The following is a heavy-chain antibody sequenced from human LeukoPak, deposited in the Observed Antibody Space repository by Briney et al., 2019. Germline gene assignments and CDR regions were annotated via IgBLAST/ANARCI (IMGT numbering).Heavy chain of an antibody. J-gene: IGHJ4*02. CDR2: ISYDGSNK. CDR3: AKDASTPTYYYDSSGQFDY. CDR1: GFTFSSYG. D-gene: IGHD3-22*01. Sequence: PGGSLRLSCAASGFTFSSYGMHWVRRAPGKGLEWVAVISYDGSNKYYADSVKGRFTISRDNSKNTLYLQMNSLRAEDTAVYYCAKDASTPTYYYDSSGQFDYWGQGTLVTVSS. V-gene: IGHV3-30*18.